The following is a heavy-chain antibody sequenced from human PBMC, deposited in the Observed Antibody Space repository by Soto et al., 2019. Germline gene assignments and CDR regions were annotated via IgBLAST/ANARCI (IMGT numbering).Heavy chain of an antibody. V-gene: IGHV1-8*01. CDR3: ARLKQDYAVA. J-gene: IGHJ5*02. Sequence: QVQLVQSGAEVKKPGASVKVPCKATGYTFTSYDINWVRLATGQGLEWMAWMNPNSANTAYAQKFQGRVTMPRNTSTRPAYMERSSLRSEDTAVYCCARLKQDYAVAWGQGTLVTVSS. CDR2: MNPNSANT. CDR1: GYTFTSYD. D-gene: IGHD3-16*01.